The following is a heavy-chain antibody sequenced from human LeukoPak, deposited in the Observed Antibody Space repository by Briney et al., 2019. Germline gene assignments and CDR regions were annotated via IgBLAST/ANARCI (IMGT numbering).Heavy chain of an antibody. V-gene: IGHV3-30-3*01. Sequence: GGSLRLSCAASGFNFSSYAMHWVRQAPGKGLEWVAVISYDGSNKYYADSVKGRFTISRDTSKTTLYLQMNSLRAEDTAVYYCARGILWSGPRDYFQHWGQGTLVTVSS. J-gene: IGHJ1*01. D-gene: IGHD3-3*01. CDR3: ARGILWSGPRDYFQH. CDR2: ISYDGSNK. CDR1: GFNFSSYA.